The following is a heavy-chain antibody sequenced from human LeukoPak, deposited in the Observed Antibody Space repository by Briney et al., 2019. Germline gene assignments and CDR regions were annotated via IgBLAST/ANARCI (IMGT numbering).Heavy chain of an antibody. Sequence: PSETLSLTCAVYGGSFSGYYWSWIRQPPGKGLEWIGEINHSGSTNYNPSLKSRVTISVDTSKNQFSLRLSSVTAADTAVYYCARVSVEIQLWPDYWGQGTLVTVSS. CDR3: ARVSVEIQLWPDY. J-gene: IGHJ4*02. CDR1: GGSFSGYY. CDR2: INHSGST. V-gene: IGHV4-34*01. D-gene: IGHD5-18*01.